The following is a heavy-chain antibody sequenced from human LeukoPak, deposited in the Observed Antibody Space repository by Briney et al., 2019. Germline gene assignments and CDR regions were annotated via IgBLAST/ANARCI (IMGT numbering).Heavy chain of an antibody. V-gene: IGHV3-23*01. CDR1: GFTFSNYD. CDR2: ISGSGGST. J-gene: IGHJ6*03. D-gene: IGHD5-18*01. CDR3: AKAIGYSYGSYYYMDV. Sequence: GGSLRLSCAASGFTFSNYDMSWVRPAPGKGLEWVSTISGSGGSTYYADSVKARFTISRDNSRDTLYLQMNSLRAADTAVYSCAKAIGYSYGSYYYMDVWGKGTTVTVSS.